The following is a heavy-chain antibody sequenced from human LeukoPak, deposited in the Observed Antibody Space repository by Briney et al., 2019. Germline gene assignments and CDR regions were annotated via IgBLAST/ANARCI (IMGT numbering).Heavy chain of an antibody. CDR3: ARDLDGAVAFDI. V-gene: IGHV3-48*01. D-gene: IGHD1-1*01. Sequence: GGSLRLSCAASGFIFSTYSMNWVRQAPGKGLEWVSYISSTDSTIYYADSVQGRFTISRDNAKNSLYLQMNSLRAEDTAVYYCARDLDGAVAFDIWGQGTMVTVSS. CDR1: GFIFSTYS. CDR2: ISSTDSTI. J-gene: IGHJ3*02.